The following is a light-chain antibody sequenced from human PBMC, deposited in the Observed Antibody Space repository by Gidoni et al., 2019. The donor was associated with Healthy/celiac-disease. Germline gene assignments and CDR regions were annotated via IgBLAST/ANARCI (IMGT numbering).Light chain of an antibody. V-gene: IGKV3-20*01. J-gene: IGKJ4*01. Sequence: EIVLTTSPGTLSLSPGERATLSCRASQSVSSSYVAWYQQKPGQAPRLLIYGASRRAPGIPDRFSGSGSGTDFTLTISRLEPEDFAVYYCQQYGSSPLTFGGGTKVEIK. CDR2: GAS. CDR1: QSVSSSY. CDR3: QQYGSSPLT.